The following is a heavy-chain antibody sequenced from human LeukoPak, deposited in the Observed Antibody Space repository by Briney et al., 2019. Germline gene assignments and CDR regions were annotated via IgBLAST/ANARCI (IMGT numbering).Heavy chain of an antibody. Sequence: GASVKVSCKVSGYTLTELSMHWVRQAPGKGLEWMGIINPSGGSTSYAQELQGRVTMTRDTSTSTVYMELSSLRSEDTAVYYCARENWGFTMVRGVIIRNYGMDVWGQGTTVTVSS. V-gene: IGHV1-46*01. D-gene: IGHD3-10*01. CDR2: INPSGGST. J-gene: IGHJ6*02. CDR1: GYTLTELS. CDR3: ARENWGFTMVRGVIIRNYGMDV.